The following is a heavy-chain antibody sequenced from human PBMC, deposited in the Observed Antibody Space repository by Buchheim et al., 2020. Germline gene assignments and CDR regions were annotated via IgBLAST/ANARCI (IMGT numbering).Heavy chain of an antibody. Sequence: QLQLQESGPGLVKPSETLSLTCTVSGGSISSSSYYWGWIRQPPGKGLEGIGSIYYSGSTYYNPYLKRRVTIQVDTSKNQFSLKLSSVTAADTAVYYCAVHNWNDGGWFDPWGQGTL. CDR2: IYYSGST. CDR1: GGSISSSSYY. J-gene: IGHJ5*02. V-gene: IGHV4-39*07. CDR3: AVHNWNDGGWFDP. D-gene: IGHD1-20*01.